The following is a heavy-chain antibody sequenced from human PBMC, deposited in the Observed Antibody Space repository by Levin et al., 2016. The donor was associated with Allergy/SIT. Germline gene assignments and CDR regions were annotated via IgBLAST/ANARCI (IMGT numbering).Heavy chain of an antibody. D-gene: IGHD4-17*01. Sequence: SETLSLTCAVSGGSIRSSNWWSWVRQPPGKGLEWIGEIYHSGSTNYNPSLKSRVTISVDKSKNQFSLKLSSVTAADTAVYYCARDGARGDYGDYYYGMDVWGQGTTVTVSS. V-gene: IGHV4-4*02. CDR1: GGSIRSSNW. CDR2: IYHSGST. J-gene: IGHJ6*02. CDR3: ARDGARGDYGDYYYGMDV.